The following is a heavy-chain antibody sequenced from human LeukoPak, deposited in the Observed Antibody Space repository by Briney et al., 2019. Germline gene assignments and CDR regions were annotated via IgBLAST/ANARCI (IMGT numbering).Heavy chain of an antibody. D-gene: IGHD2-2*01. CDR1: GFTFSSYA. CDR3: ARGPTYQPIDF. V-gene: IGHV3-30*04. J-gene: IGHJ4*02. Sequence: GGSLRLSCAASGFTFSSYAMHWVRQAPGKGLEWVAVISYDGSNKYYADSVKGRFTISRDNSKNTLYLQMNSLRAEDTAVYYCARGPTYQPIDFWGQGTLVTVSS. CDR2: ISYDGSNK.